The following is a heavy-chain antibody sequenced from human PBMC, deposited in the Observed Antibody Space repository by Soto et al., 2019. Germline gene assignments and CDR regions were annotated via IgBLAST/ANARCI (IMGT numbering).Heavy chain of an antibody. D-gene: IGHD4-17*01. CDR2: INAGNGNT. J-gene: IGHJ2*01. CDR3: ARNFPYGGNSYWYFDL. CDR1: RYTFYSYV. V-gene: IGHV1-3*01. Sequence: KACRYTFYSYVMPWSLQEHGQRLEWMGWINAGNGNTKYSQKFQGRVTITRDTSASTAYMELSSLRSEDTAVYYCARNFPYGGNSYWYFDLRGRGTLVTVSS.